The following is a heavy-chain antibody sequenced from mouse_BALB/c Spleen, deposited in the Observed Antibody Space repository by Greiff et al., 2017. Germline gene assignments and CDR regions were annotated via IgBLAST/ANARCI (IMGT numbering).Heavy chain of an antibody. CDR3: ARDRGTYYAMDY. CDR2: IYPGDGDT. V-gene: IGHV1-76*01. D-gene: IGHD4-1*01. J-gene: IGHJ4*01. Sequence: QVQLQQSGAELARPGDSVSLSCKASGYTFTDYYINWVKQRPGQGLEWIGQIYPGDGDTNYNGKFKGKATLTADKSSSTAYMQLSSLTSEDSAVYFCARDRGTYYAMDYWGQGTSVTVSS. CDR1: GYTFTDYY.